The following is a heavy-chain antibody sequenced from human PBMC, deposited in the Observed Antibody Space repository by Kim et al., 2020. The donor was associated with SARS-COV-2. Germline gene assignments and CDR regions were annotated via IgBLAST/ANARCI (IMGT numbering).Heavy chain of an antibody. J-gene: IGHJ4*02. V-gene: IGHV3-48*03. D-gene: IGHD3-9*01. CDR3: AGLLRYFDWLGPRFDY. CDR1: GFTFSSYE. CDR2: ISSSGSTI. Sequence: GGSLRLSCAASGFTFSSYEMNWVRQAPGKGLEWVSYISSSGSTIYYADSVKGRFTISRDNAKNSLYLQMNSLRAEDTAVYYCAGLLRYFDWLGPRFDYWGQGTLVTLSS.